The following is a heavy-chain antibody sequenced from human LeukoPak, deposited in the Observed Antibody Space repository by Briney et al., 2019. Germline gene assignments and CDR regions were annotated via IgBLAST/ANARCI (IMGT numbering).Heavy chain of an antibody. D-gene: IGHD1-14*01. CDR1: GFTFSSYA. J-gene: IGHJ4*02. Sequence: GGSLRLSCAASGFTFSSYAMSWVRQAPGKGLEWVSAISGSGGSTYYADSVKGRFTISRDSSKNTLYLQMNNLRPEDTAVYYCAKLHNLNCDYWGLGTLVTVSS. CDR3: AKLHNLNCDY. V-gene: IGHV3-23*01. CDR2: ISGSGGST.